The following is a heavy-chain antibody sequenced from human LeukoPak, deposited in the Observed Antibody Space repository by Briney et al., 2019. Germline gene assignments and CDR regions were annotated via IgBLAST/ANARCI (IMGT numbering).Heavy chain of an antibody. J-gene: IGHJ2*01. Sequence: SVKVSFKASGGTFSSYAISWVRQAPGQGLEWMGGIIPIFGTANYAQKFQGRVTITTDESTSTDYMELSSLRSEDTAVYYCARGGYSSSSTLGYFDLWGRGTLVTVSS. D-gene: IGHD6-6*01. CDR1: GGTFSSYA. V-gene: IGHV1-69*05. CDR2: IIPIFGTA. CDR3: ARGGYSSSSTLGYFDL.